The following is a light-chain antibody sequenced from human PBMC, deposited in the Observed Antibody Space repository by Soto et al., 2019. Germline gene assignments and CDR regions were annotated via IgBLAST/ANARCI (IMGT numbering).Light chain of an antibody. CDR2: GAS. V-gene: IGKV3-20*01. CDR3: QQYGSSPPST. Sequence: EIVLTQSPGTLSLSPGERATLSCRASQSVSSSYLAWYQQKPGQAPRLLIYGASNRATGIPDRFSGGGSGTDFILTISRLEPEDFAVYYCQQYGSSPPSTFGPWTKGDVK. J-gene: IGKJ3*01. CDR1: QSVSSSY.